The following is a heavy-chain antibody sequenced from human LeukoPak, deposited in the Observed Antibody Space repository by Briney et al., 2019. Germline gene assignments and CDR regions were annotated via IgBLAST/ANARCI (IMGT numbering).Heavy chain of an antibody. J-gene: IGHJ4*02. CDR2: IRYDGSNK. Sequence: GGSLRLSCAASGFTFSSYGMHWVRQAPGKGLEWVAFIRYDGSNKYYADSVKGRFTISRDNSKNTLYLQMNSLRAEDTAVYYCARGVGQYSSSPFDYWGQGTLVTVSS. D-gene: IGHD6-13*01. CDR3: ARGVGQYSSSPFDY. V-gene: IGHV3-30*02. CDR1: GFTFSSYG.